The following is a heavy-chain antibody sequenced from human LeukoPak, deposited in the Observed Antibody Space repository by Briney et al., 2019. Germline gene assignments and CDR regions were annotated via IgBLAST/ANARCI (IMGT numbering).Heavy chain of an antibody. Sequence: SGTLSLTCAVSGVSISSSNWWSWVRQPPGKGLGWIGEIYHSGSTNYNPSLKSRVTISVDKSKNQFSLKLSSVTAADTAVYYCAGWPAWKDAFDIWGQGTMVTVSS. D-gene: IGHD1-1*01. CDR1: GVSISSSNW. V-gene: IGHV4-4*02. CDR2: IYHSGST. CDR3: AGWPAWKDAFDI. J-gene: IGHJ3*02.